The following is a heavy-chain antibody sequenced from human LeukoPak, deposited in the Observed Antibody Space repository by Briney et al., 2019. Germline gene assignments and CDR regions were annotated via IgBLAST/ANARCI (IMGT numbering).Heavy chain of an antibody. V-gene: IGHV3-23*01. CDR1: GFTFSSYA. J-gene: IGHJ4*02. Sequence: GGSLRLSCAASGFTFSSYAMSRVRQAPGKGLEWVSAISGGGGSTYYADSVKGRFTISRDNSKDTLYLQMNSLRAEDTAAYYCAKTFGRFGESFDYWGQGTLVTVSS. CDR3: AKTFGRFGESFDY. CDR2: ISGGGGST. D-gene: IGHD3-10*01.